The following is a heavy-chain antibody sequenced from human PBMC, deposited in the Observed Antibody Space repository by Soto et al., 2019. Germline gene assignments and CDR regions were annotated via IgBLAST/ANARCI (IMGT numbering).Heavy chain of an antibody. Sequence: ESGGGVVQPGRSLRLSCAASGFTFSSYGMHWVRQAPGKGLEWVAVISYDGSNKYYADSVKGRFTISRDNSKNTLYLQMNSLRAEDTAVYYCAKAGVAAAGTGLGYWGQGTLVTVSS. V-gene: IGHV3-30*18. D-gene: IGHD6-13*01. J-gene: IGHJ4*02. CDR3: AKAGVAAAGTGLGY. CDR2: ISYDGSNK. CDR1: GFTFSSYG.